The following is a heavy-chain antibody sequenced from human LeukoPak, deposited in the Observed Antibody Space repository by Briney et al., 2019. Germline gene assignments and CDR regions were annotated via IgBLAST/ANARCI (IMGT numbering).Heavy chain of an antibody. D-gene: IGHD3-9*01. Sequence: ASVKVSCKASGYTFTSYAMHWVRQAPGQGLEWMGWISAYNGNTNYAQKLQGRVTMTTDTSTSTAYMELRSLRSDDTAVYYCARDLLGLRYFDPYYYYGMDVWGQGTTVTVSS. CDR3: ARDLLGLRYFDPYYYYGMDV. J-gene: IGHJ6*02. CDR1: GYTFTSYA. CDR2: ISAYNGNT. V-gene: IGHV1-18*01.